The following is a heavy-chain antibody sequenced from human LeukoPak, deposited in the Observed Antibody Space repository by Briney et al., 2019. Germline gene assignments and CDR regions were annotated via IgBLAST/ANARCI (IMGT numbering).Heavy chain of an antibody. CDR2: ISGSGVST. V-gene: IGHV3-23*01. CDR1: GFTFSSYA. Sequence: PGGSLRLSCAASGFTFSSYAISWVRQAPGKGLEWVSGISGSGVSTYYADSVKGQFTISRDNSKNTLYLQMNSLRAEDTAVYYCAKDRSYYDSSGYIYYFDYWGQGTLVTVSS. J-gene: IGHJ4*02. CDR3: AKDRSYYDSSGYIYYFDY. D-gene: IGHD3-22*01.